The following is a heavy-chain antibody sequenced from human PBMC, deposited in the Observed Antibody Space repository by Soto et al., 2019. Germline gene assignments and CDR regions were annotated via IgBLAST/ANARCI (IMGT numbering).Heavy chain of an antibody. J-gene: IGHJ4*02. CDR1: VFTFSDYA. Sequence: QVQLVESGGGVVQPGRSLRLSCAASVFTFSDYAMHWVRHAPGKGLEWVAVISYNGRKKYYTDSVKGRFTVSRDDSKNTLSLQMNSLRVEDSTVYFCARVGWATITSGSLDYWGQGTLVTVSS. D-gene: IGHD5-12*01. CDR3: ARVGWATITSGSLDY. CDR2: ISYNGRKK. V-gene: IGHV3-30*04.